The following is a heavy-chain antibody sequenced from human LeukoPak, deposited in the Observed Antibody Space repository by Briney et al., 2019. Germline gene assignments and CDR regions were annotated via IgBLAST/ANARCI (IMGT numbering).Heavy chain of an antibody. D-gene: IGHD4-17*01. CDR3: ARKGTDYGGNWYFDL. CDR1: GGSISSYY. J-gene: IGHJ2*01. V-gene: IGHV4-59*12. CDR2: IYYTGST. Sequence: SETLSLTCTVSGGSISSYYWNWIRQPPGKGLEWIGYIYYTGSTNYNPSLKSRVTISVDTSKNQFSLKLSSVAAADTAVYYCARKGTDYGGNWYFDLWGRGTLVTVSS.